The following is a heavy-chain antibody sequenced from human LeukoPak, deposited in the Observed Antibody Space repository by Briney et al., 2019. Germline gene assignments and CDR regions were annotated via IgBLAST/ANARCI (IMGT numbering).Heavy chain of an antibody. D-gene: IGHD5-18*01. CDR2: IYYSGST. V-gene: IGHV4-31*03. CDR1: GASISSGGDY. CDR3: ASRIGYSYTIDY. Sequence: SETLSLTCTVSGASISSGGDYWSWIRQHPGKGLEWIGYIYYSGSTSYNPSLKSRVTISEDTSKNQFSLKLTSVTAADTAVYYCASRIGYSYTIDYWGQGTLVTVSS. J-gene: IGHJ4*02.